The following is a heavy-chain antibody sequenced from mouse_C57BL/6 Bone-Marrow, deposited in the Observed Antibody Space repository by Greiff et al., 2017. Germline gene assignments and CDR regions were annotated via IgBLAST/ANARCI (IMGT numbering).Heavy chain of an antibody. V-gene: IGHV1-59*01. Sequence: QVQLKQPGAELVRPGTSVKLSCKASGYTFTSYWMHWVKQRPGQGLEWIGVIDPSDSYTNYNQKFKGKATLTVDTSSSTAYMQLSSLTSADSAVYYCANPTLDYWGQGTSVTVSS. CDR3: ANPTLDY. D-gene: IGHD1-1*01. CDR1: GYTFTSYW. CDR2: IDPSDSYT. J-gene: IGHJ4*01.